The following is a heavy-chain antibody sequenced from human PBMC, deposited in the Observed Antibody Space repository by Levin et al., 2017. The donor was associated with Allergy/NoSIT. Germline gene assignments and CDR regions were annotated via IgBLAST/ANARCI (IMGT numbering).Heavy chain of an antibody. CDR3: ARGLLYSSGCLEY. Sequence: GESLKISCAASGFTFSSYSMNWVRQAPGKGLEWVSYISRSSSTIYYADSVKGRFTISRDNAKNPLFLQMNSLRAEDTAVYYCARGLLYSSGCLEYWGQGTLVTVSS. D-gene: IGHD6-19*01. J-gene: IGHJ4*02. CDR1: GFTFSSYS. V-gene: IGHV3-48*01. CDR2: ISRSSSTI.